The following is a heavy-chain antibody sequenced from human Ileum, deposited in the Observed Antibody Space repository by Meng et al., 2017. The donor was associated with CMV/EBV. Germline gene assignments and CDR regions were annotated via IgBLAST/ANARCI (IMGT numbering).Heavy chain of an antibody. CDR2: IHTSGTT. V-gene: IGHV4-4*07. Sequence: QGPLQESGPGLVKPSETLSLTCTVSDGSISSYYWSWIRQSAGKGLEWIGRIHTSGTTNYNPSLKSRVTLSLDTSKDQFSLKLTSVTAADTAVYYCAREKSSCTSSTCYGVDSWGQGTLVTVSS. CDR3: AREKSSCTSSTCYGVDS. CDR1: DGSISSYY. D-gene: IGHD2-2*01. J-gene: IGHJ4*02.